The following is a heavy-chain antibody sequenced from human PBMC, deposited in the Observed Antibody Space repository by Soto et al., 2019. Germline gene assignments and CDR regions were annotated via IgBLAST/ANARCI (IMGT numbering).Heavy chain of an antibody. V-gene: IGHV1-46*04. CDR2: INPSGGST. Sequence: QVQLVQSGAEVKKPGASVKVSCKASGYTFTSYYMHWVRQAPGQGLELMGIINPSGGSTSYAQKLQGRVTMSRATSTSTVYMEMSRLRSEDTAVYYCARDSLGASDYWGQGTLVTVSS. J-gene: IGHJ4*02. CDR3: ARDSLGASDY. CDR1: GYTFTSYY. D-gene: IGHD1-26*01.